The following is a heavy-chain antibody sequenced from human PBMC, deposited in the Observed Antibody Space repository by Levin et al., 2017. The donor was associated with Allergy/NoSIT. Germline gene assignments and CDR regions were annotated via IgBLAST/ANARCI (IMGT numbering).Heavy chain of an antibody. D-gene: IGHD6-19*01. CDR3: ASGEGDFIDLYSSGFTWGY. CDR1: GFTFSSYA. Sequence: GGSLRLSCAASGFTFSSYAMHWVRQAPGKGLEWVAVISYDGSNKYYADSVKGRFTISRDNSKNTLYLQMNSLRAEDTAVYYCASGEGDFIDLYSSGFTWGYWGQGTLVTVSS. V-gene: IGHV3-30-3*01. CDR2: ISYDGSNK. J-gene: IGHJ4*02.